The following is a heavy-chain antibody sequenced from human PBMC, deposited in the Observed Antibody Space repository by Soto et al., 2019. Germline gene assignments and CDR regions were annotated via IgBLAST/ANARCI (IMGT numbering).Heavy chain of an antibody. D-gene: IGHD2-2*01. CDR3: ATGRYRAGTSCSGLDS. CDR1: GFTFSHYA. CDR2: MSYDGSNE. Sequence: SCAASGFTFSHYAMHWVRQAPGKGLEWVALMSYDGSNEYYADSVKGRFTISRDNAKRSLSLQMNNLRVDDTAVYYCATGRYRAGTSCSGLDSWGQGTLVTVSS. V-gene: IGHV3-30*03. J-gene: IGHJ4*02.